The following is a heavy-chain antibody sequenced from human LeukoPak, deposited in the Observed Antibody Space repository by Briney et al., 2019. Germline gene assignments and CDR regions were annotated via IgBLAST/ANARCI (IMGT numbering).Heavy chain of an antibody. Sequence: PGESLRISCKASGYSFTRYWISWVRQMPGKGLEWMGRIDPSDSYTNYSPSFQGHVTISADKSISTAYLQWRSLKASDTAIYYCARTYSSGWAFFDYWGQGNMVTVS. J-gene: IGHJ4*02. V-gene: IGHV5-10-1*01. D-gene: IGHD6-19*01. CDR2: IDPSDSYT. CDR1: GYSFTRYW. CDR3: ARTYSSGWAFFDY.